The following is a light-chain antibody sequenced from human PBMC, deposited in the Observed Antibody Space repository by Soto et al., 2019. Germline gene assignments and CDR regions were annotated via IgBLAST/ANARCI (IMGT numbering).Light chain of an antibody. Sequence: QSVLTQPPSASGTPGQRVTISCSGGNSNIESNSVTWYQQFPRTAPKLLIYTNDQRPSGVPDRFSGSKSGTSASLAISGLQSEDEAEYYCAAWDDTLSGPVFGGGTKLTVL. J-gene: IGLJ3*02. CDR3: AAWDDTLSGPV. V-gene: IGLV1-44*01. CDR1: NSNIESNS. CDR2: TND.